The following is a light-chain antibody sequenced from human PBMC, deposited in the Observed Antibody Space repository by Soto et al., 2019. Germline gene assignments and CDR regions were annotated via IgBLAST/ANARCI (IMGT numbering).Light chain of an antibody. Sequence: QAVVTQPPSVSGTPGQRVTISCSGSSSNIGSNTVNWYQQLPGTAPKVLIYTNNERPSGVPDRFSGSKSGTSASLAISGLQSEDEADYYCAVWDGSLNGPVFGGGTKVTVL. CDR2: TNN. V-gene: IGLV1-44*01. CDR1: SSNIGSNT. J-gene: IGLJ3*02. CDR3: AVWDGSLNGPV.